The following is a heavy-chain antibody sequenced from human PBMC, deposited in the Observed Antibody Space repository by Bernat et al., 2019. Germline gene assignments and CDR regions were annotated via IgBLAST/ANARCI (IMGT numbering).Heavy chain of an antibody. CDR3: AREGAWFGEHCMDV. V-gene: IGHV3-23*01. Sequence: EVQLLQSGEYLVQPGGSLRLSCEASGFTFSTYSMSWVRQAPGKGLEWVSIISGNGDITEYADSVKGRFTISRDNSKNTLYLQMDSLRAEDTAVYYCAREGAWFGEHCMDVWGQGTTVTVSS. CDR1: GFTFSTYS. CDR2: ISGNGDIT. J-gene: IGHJ6*02. D-gene: IGHD3-10*01.